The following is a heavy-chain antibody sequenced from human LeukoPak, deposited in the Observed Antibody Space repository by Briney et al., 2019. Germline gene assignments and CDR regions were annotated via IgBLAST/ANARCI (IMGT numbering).Heavy chain of an antibody. Sequence: SETLSLTCTVSGDXIMSSYYWSWIRQPPGKGLEWIGYIYYSGSTNYNPSLKSRVTISVDTSENQFSLKLSSVTAADTAVYYCARHRIGGVTFDYWGQGTLVTVSS. V-gene: IGHV4-59*08. J-gene: IGHJ4*02. CDR2: IYYSGST. CDR3: ARHRIGGVTFDY. D-gene: IGHD3-16*01. CDR1: GDXIMSSYY.